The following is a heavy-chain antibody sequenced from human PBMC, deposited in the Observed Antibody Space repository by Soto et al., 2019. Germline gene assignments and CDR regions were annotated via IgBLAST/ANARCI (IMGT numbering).Heavy chain of an antibody. D-gene: IGHD6-13*01. Sequence: GGSLRLSCAASGFTFTDYALSWFRQAPGKGLEWVATISGIGGSTYLADSVKGRLSISRDNSKNTVSLLMNSLRAEDTAVYFCARGSSGYISSWYYFDYWGRGTLVTVSS. V-gene: IGHV3-23*01. CDR1: GFTFTDYA. J-gene: IGHJ4*02. CDR3: ARGSSGYISSWYYFDY. CDR2: ISGIGGST.